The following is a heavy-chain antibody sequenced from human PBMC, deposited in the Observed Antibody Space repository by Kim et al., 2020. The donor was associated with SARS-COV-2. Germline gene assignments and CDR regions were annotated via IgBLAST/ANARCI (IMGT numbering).Heavy chain of an antibody. Sequence: GGSLRLSCAASGFTFSSYSMNWVRQAPGKGLEWVSSISSSSSYIYYADSVKGRFTISRDNAKNSLYLQMNSLRAEDTAVYYCARESCSPLRPRSSCYYGMDVWGQGSTVTVSS. J-gene: IGHJ6*02. CDR1: GFTFSSYS. D-gene: IGHD3-10*02. V-gene: IGHV3-21*01. CDR3: ARESCSPLRPRSSCYYGMDV. CDR2: ISSSSSYI.